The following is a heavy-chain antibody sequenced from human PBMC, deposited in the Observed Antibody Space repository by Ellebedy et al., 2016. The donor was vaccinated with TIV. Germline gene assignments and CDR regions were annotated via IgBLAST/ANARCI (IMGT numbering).Heavy chain of an antibody. V-gene: IGHV3-7*01. J-gene: IGHJ4*02. CDR3: SRHTDYALDY. CDR1: GFTFSIYW. Sequence: GESLKISCAASGFTFSIYWMSWVRQAPGKGLECVANIKQDGSEKSYVDSVKGRFTISRDNAKNSLYLQMNSLRAEDKAVYYCSRHTDYALDYWGQGALVTVSS. D-gene: IGHD4/OR15-4a*01. CDR2: IKQDGSEK.